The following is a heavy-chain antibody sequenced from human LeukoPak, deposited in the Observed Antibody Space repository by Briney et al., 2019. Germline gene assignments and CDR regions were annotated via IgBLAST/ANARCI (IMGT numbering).Heavy chain of an antibody. D-gene: IGHD2-2*01. Sequence: GGSLRLSCAASGFTFSSYAMSWVRQAPGKGLEWVAVISYDGSNKYYADSVKGRFTISRDNFKNTLYLQMNSLRAEDTAVYYCARDLSSTSSWATVPDYWGQGTLVTVSS. CDR1: GFTFSSYA. J-gene: IGHJ4*02. V-gene: IGHV3-30-3*01. CDR2: ISYDGSNK. CDR3: ARDLSSTSSWATVPDY.